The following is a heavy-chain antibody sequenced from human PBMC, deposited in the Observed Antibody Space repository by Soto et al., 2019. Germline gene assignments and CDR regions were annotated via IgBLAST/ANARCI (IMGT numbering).Heavy chain of an antibody. V-gene: IGHV2-5*02. D-gene: IGHD3-9*01. CDR1: GFSLSTSGVG. CDR3: AHKGPEDWPLDY. Sequence: QITLKESGPTLVRPTQTLTLTCAFSGFSLSTSGVGVGWIRQPPGKALEWLAVIYWDDSKHYSPSLRIRLTITTDTSQNQVVLTMSNMDPMDTGTYYCAHKGPEDWPLDYWGQGTLVTVSS. J-gene: IGHJ4*02. CDR2: IYWDDSK.